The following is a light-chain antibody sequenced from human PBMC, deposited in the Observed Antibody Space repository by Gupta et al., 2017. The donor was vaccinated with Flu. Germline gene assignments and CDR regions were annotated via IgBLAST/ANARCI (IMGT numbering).Light chain of an antibody. V-gene: IGLV2-23*02. CDR2: DVD. Sequence: QSALTQPASVSGSLGQSITMSCTGTSNDVGKFHLVSWYQQHPGKAPKLMIYDVDKRPSGVSDRFSGSKSGNTASLTVSGLQAEDEADYYGCSYAGSSLFEVFGGGTQLTVL. CDR1: SNDVGKFHL. CDR3: CSYAGSSLFEV. J-gene: IGLJ2*01.